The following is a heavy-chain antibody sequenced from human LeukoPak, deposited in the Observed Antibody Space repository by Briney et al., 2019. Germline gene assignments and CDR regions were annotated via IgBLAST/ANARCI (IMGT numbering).Heavy chain of an antibody. CDR3: ASRTPDDYYYYMDV. D-gene: IGHD2-2*01. CDR2: IYTSGST. Sequence: SQTLSLTCTVSGASISSGSYYWNWIRQPAGKGLEWIGRIYTSGSTNYNTPRTSRVTVSVDTSKNQFSLKLSSVTAADTAVYYCASRTPDDYYYYMDVWGKGTTVTVSS. CDR1: GASISSGSYY. J-gene: IGHJ6*03. V-gene: IGHV4-61*02.